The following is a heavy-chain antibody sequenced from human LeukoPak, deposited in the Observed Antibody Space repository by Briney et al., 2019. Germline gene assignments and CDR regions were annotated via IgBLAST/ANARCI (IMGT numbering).Heavy chain of an antibody. CDR1: GGTFSSYA. CDR2: IIPILGIA. V-gene: IGHV1-69*04. D-gene: IGHD3-9*01. J-gene: IGHJ4*02. CDR3: AGGTNDYDILTGLPDY. Sequence: SVKVSCKASGGTFSSYAISWVRQAPGQGLEWMGRIIPILGIANYAQKFQGRVTITADKSTSTAYTELSSLRSEDTAVYYCAGGTNDYDILTGLPDYWGQGTLVTVSS.